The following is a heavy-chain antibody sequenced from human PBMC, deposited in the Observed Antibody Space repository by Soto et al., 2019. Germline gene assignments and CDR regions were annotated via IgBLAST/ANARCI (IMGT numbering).Heavy chain of an antibody. CDR2: IYYSGST. V-gene: IGHV4-31*03. D-gene: IGHD3-22*01. CDR1: GGSISSGGYY. CDR3: AGSDYYDTSGYYYRVDY. J-gene: IGHJ4*02. Sequence: QVQLQESGPGLVKPSQTLSLTCTVSGGSISSGGYYWSWIRQHPGKGLEWIGYIYYSGSTYYNPSLKRRFTISEDTSKNQFSLKLSSVTAADTAVYYCAGSDYYDTSGYYYRVDYWGQGTLVTVSS.